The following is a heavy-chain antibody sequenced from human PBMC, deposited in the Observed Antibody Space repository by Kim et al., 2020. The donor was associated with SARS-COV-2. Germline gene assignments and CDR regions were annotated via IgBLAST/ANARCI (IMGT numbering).Heavy chain of an antibody. D-gene: IGHD2-8*02. Sequence: GGSLRLSCAASGLTFANAWMAWVRQAPGKGLEWVGRIKSKANGETTDYASPVEGRFITSRDDSIDTLYLQMNNLKIEDTAVYFCNTEDWWWGFWRLGWGQGTLVTVSS. CDR2: IKSKANGETT. CDR3: NTEDWWWGFWRLG. J-gene: IGHJ1*01. CDR1: GLTFANAW. V-gene: IGHV3-15*01.